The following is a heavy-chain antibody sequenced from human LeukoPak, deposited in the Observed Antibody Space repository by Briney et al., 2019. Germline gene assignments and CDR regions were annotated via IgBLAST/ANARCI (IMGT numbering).Heavy chain of an antibody. D-gene: IGHD4-17*01. Sequence: GALKLSFEASGFTLSPYSMNWGRQAPGKGLGWASYISTSSSTIYYADSVKGRFTISRDNAKNTVYLQMNSLRDEDTAVYYCARRHGDYVGSFEYWGQGTLVIVSS. CDR2: ISTSSSTI. J-gene: IGHJ4*02. V-gene: IGHV3-48*02. CDR3: ARRHGDYVGSFEY. CDR1: GFTLSPYS.